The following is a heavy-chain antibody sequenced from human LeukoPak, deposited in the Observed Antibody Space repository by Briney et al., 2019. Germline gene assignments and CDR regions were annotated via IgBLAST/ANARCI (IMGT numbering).Heavy chain of an antibody. J-gene: IGHJ4*02. CDR3: ARAGITGTTDFDY. CDR1: GFTFSSYA. CDR2: IGGDAIST. Sequence: PGGSLRLSCAASGFTFSSYAMSWVRQAPGKGLEWVSAIGGDAISTYYADSVKGRFSISRDNSKNTLYLQMNSLRAEDTAVYYCARAGITGTTDFDYWGQGTLVTVSS. D-gene: IGHD1-7*01. V-gene: IGHV3-23*01.